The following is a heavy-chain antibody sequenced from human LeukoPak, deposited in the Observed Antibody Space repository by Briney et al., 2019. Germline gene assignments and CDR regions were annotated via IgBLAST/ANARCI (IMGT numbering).Heavy chain of an antibody. J-gene: IGHJ3*02. Sequence: PSETLSLICTVSGGSISSYYWSWIRQPPGKGLEWIGYVYGSGSTIYNPSLKSRLTISLDTSKSHFSLNLSSVTAADTAVYYCARQDYYDSSGFKGRAFDIWGQGTMVVVSS. D-gene: IGHD3-22*01. CDR3: ARQDYYDSSGFKGRAFDI. V-gene: IGHV4-59*08. CDR2: VYGSGST. CDR1: GGSISSYY.